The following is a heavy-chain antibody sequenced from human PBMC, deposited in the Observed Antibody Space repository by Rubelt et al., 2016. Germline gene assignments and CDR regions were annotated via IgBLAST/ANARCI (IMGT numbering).Heavy chain of an antibody. V-gene: IGHV4-59*01. CDR2: MYYSGST. CDR3: ATSGGNGGDFDY. J-gene: IGHJ4*02. D-gene: IGHD4-23*01. CDR1: GGSMSTYY. Sequence: QVQLQESGPGLVKPSETLSLTCTVSGGSMSTYYWSWIRQPPGKGLEWIGYMYYSGSTNDNPSLKSRVTSSMDTSKNQFFLKLSSVTAADTAVYYCATSGGNGGDFDYWGQGTLVTVSS.